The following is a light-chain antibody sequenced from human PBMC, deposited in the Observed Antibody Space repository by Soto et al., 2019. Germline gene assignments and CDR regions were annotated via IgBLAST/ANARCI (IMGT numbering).Light chain of an antibody. CDR1: QSISGSY. CDR2: GVS. V-gene: IGKV3-20*01. J-gene: IGKJ4*01. CDR3: QQYDNSPLT. Sequence: EIVLTQSPGTLSLSPGERATLSCTASQSISGSYLAWYQQKPGQAPRVVIYGVSRRATGITDRFSGSGSGTDFTLTISRLEPEDFAVYYCQQYDNSPLTFGGGTKVEVK.